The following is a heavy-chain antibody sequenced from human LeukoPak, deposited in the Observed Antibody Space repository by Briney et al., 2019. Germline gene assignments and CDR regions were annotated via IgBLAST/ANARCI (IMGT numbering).Heavy chain of an antibody. J-gene: IGHJ4*02. CDR3: ARDTPHYYGSGSPPDY. D-gene: IGHD3-10*01. CDR2: ISAYNGYT. CDR1: GYTFTSYG. V-gene: IGHV1-18*01. Sequence: ASVKVSCKASGYTFTSYGISWVRQAPGQGLEWMGWISAYNGYTNYAQKLQGRVTMTTDTSTSTAYMELRSLRSDDTAVYYCARDTPHYYGSGSPPDYWGQGTLVTVSS.